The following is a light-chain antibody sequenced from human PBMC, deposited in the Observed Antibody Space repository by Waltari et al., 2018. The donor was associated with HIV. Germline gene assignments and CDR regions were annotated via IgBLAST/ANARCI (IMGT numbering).Light chain of an antibody. V-gene: IGLV3-21*02. Sequence: SYVLTQPPSVSVAPGQTARITCGGNNIGTKSVHWYQQKPGQAPVLVVYGDSDRPSGVPERFSGSNSGNTATLTISRVEAGDEADYYCQVWDSSSDHLVVFGGGTRLTVL. CDR3: QVWDSSSDHLVV. CDR2: GDS. J-gene: IGLJ2*01. CDR1: NIGTKS.